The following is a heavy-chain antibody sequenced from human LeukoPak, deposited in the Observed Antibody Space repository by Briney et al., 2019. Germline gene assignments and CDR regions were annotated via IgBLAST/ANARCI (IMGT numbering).Heavy chain of an antibody. CDR1: GFSFNSYW. CDR2: IKEDGSEK. CDR3: ARLPLTARRHFEY. D-gene: IGHD5-18*01. J-gene: IGHJ4*02. V-gene: IGHV3-7*05. Sequence: PGRSLRLSCAASGFSFNSYWMSWVRQGPGKGLEWVANIKEDGSEKYYVDSVKGRFTISRDNAKNSLYLQMNSLRAEDTAVYYCARLPLTARRHFEYWGQGTLVTVSS.